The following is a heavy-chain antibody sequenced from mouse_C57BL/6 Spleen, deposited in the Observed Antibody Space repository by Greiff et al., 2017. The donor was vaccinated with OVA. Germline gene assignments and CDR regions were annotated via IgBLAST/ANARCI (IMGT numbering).Heavy chain of an antibody. V-gene: IGHV5-16*01. CDR1: GFTFSDYY. D-gene: IGHD6-1*01. Sequence: DVKLVESEGGLVQPGSSMKLSCTASGFTFSDYYMAWVRQVPEKGLEWVANINYDGSSTYYLDSLKSRFIISRDNAKNILYLQMSSLKSEDTATYYCARTSPRGYFDYWGQGTTLTVSS. CDR2: INYDGSST. J-gene: IGHJ2*01. CDR3: ARTSPRGYFDY.